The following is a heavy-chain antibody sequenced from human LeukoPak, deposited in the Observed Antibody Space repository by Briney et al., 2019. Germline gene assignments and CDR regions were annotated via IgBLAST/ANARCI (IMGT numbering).Heavy chain of an antibody. CDR2: IKRKTAGGTT. D-gene: IGHD5-12*01. J-gene: IGHJ4*02. CDR3: TAEDIVATIGDY. Sequence: GGALRLSCAASVFTFSNAWLSWVRQDLGEGLEWVGRIKRKTAGGTTDYAAPVTGRFTISRDDSKHTMYLQMNSVKTEGTAVYYGTAEDIVATIGDYWGQGTLVTVAS. V-gene: IGHV3-15*01. CDR1: VFTFSNAW.